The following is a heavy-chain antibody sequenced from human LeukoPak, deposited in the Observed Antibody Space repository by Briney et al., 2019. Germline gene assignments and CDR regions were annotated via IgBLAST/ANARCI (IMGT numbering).Heavy chain of an antibody. CDR1: GGSISSSSYY. CDR2: TLYTGGT. CDR3: VGRTIAVSQDAFDY. Sequence: PSETLTLTCTVSGGSISSSSYYWGWIRQPPGKGLEWIGSTLYTGGTYYNPSLKSRITISADTSKNHFSLKLRSVTAADTAVYYCVGRTIAVSQDAFDYWGQGTLVTVSS. V-gene: IGHV4-39*02. D-gene: IGHD6-19*01. J-gene: IGHJ4*02.